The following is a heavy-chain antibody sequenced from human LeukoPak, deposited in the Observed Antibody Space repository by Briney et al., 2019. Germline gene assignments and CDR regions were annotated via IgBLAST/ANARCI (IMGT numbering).Heavy chain of an antibody. J-gene: IGHJ4*02. CDR1: GYTSTTYY. CDR3: ARDLPYSSSWESIDY. CDR2: INPGSGST. D-gene: IGHD6-13*01. Sequence: ASVKVSCKASGYTSTTYYIHWVRQAPGQGLEWMGIINPGSGSTRYSQKFQGRVTMSSDTSTSTAYMELRSLRSDDTAVYYCARDLPYSSSWESIDYWGQGTLVTVSS. V-gene: IGHV1-46*01.